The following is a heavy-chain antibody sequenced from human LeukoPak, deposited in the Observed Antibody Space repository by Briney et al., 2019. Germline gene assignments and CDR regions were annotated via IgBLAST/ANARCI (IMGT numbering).Heavy chain of an antibody. CDR1: GFTFSSYS. Sequence: GGSLRLSCAASGFTFSSYSMNWVRQAPGKGLEWVSSISSSSSYIYYADSVKGRFTISRDNAKNSLYLQMNSLRAEDTAVYYCARAIKDYYDSSGYYFDYWGQGALVTVSS. CDR2: ISSSSSYI. D-gene: IGHD3-22*01. J-gene: IGHJ4*02. V-gene: IGHV3-21*01. CDR3: ARAIKDYYDSSGYYFDY.